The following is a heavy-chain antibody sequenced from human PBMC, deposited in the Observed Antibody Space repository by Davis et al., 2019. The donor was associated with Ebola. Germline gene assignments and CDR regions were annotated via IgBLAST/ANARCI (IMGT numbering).Heavy chain of an antibody. CDR3: AKERVTYSGPSLDY. V-gene: IGHV3-23*01. CDR1: GFIFNAYG. J-gene: IGHJ4*02. D-gene: IGHD2-21*02. CDR2: ISAGGAGT. Sequence: GGSLRLSCAASGFIFNAYGMNWVRQAPGKGLEWVSAISAGGAGTYYADSVKGRFTISRDNSKKTLCLQMDSLTAEDTALYYCAKERVTYSGPSLDYWGQGTLVTVSP.